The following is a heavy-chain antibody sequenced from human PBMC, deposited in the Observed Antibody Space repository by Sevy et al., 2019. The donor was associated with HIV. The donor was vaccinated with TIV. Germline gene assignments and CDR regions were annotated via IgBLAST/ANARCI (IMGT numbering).Heavy chain of an antibody. J-gene: IGHJ4*02. V-gene: IGHV3-23*01. D-gene: IGHD2-15*01. CDR2: ISGSGGST. CDR1: GFTFSSYA. CDR3: AKLDLVVVVAALFDY. Sequence: GGSLRLSCAASGFTFSSYAMSWVRQAPGKGLEWVSAISGSGGSTYYADSVKGRFTISGDNSKNTLYLQMNSLGAEDTAVYYCAKLDLVVVVAALFDYWGQGTLVTVSS.